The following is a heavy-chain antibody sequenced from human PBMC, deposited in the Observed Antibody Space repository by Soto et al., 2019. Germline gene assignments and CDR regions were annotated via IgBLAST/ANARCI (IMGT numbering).Heavy chain of an antibody. J-gene: IGHJ5*02. V-gene: IGHV1-8*01. CDR2: MNPGSGDT. CDR3: ARMETSGSLNCFDP. Sequence: ASVKVSCKASGYSFTNNDVSWVRQATGQGLEWTGWMNPGSGDTGYAQKFQGRVTMTRDISIATAYMELSSLRSDDTAIYYCARMETSGSLNCFDPWGQGTLVTVSS. D-gene: IGHD3-10*01. CDR1: GYSFTNND.